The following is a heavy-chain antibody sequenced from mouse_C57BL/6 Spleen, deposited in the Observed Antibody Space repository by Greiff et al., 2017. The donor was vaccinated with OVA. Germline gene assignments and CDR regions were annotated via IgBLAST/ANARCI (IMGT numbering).Heavy chain of an antibody. Sequence: QVQLQQSGAELARPGASVKMSCKASGYTFTSYTMHWVKQRPGQGLEWIGYINPSSGYTKYNQKFKDKATLTADKSSSTAYMQLSSPTSEDSAVYYCARDGLLLWYFDVWGTGTTVTVSS. CDR1: GYTFTSYT. V-gene: IGHV1-4*01. CDR3: ARDGLLLWYFDV. J-gene: IGHJ1*03. D-gene: IGHD2-3*01. CDR2: INPSSGYT.